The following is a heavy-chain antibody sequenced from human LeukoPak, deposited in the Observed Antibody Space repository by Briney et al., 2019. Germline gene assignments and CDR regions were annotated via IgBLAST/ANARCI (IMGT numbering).Heavy chain of an antibody. CDR3: TTYSSGPWH. V-gene: IGHV3-15*01. D-gene: IGHD6-19*01. J-gene: IGHJ4*02. CDR1: GFTFSSYA. CDR2: IKSKTEGETT. Sequence: GGSLRLSCAASGFTFSSYAMSWVRQAPGKGLEWVGRIKSKTEGETTDYATPVKGRFTISRDDSKDTLYLQMDSLKTEDTAVYYCTTYSSGPWHWGQGTLVTVSS.